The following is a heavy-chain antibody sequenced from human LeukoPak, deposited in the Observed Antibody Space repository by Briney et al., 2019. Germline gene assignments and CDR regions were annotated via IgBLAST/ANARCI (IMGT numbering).Heavy chain of an antibody. Sequence: SETLSLTCTVSGGSISTSNYYWGWIRQPPGKGLEWIGNIFYSGSTYYSPSLRSRVTISLDTSRNQFSLKLNPVTAADTAIYYCARETRNYYDSIGYYLFDYWGQGTLVTVSS. D-gene: IGHD3-22*01. CDR2: IFYSGST. CDR1: GGSISTSNYY. V-gene: IGHV4-39*07. CDR3: ARETRNYYDSIGYYLFDY. J-gene: IGHJ4*02.